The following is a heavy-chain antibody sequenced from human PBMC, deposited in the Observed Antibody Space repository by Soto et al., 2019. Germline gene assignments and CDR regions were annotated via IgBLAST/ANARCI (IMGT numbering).Heavy chain of an antibody. CDR3: ARRGRDTAMVWYAENYYYYMDV. CDR1: GGSFSGYY. CDR2: INHSGST. Sequence: QVQLQQWGAGLLKPSETLSLTCAVYGGSFSGYYWSWIRQPPGKGLEWIGEINHSGSTNYNPFLKSRVTISVDTSKNQFSLKLSSVTAADTAVYYCARRGRDTAMVWYAENYYYYMDVWGKGTTVTVSS. V-gene: IGHV4-34*01. J-gene: IGHJ6*03. D-gene: IGHD5-18*01.